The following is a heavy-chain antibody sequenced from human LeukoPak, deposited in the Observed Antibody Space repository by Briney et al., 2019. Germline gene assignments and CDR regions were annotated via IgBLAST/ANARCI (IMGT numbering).Heavy chain of an antibody. D-gene: IGHD3-16*02. Sequence: ASVKVSCKASGYTFTNYAITWVRQVPGQGLEWMGWISPYNGNTNFAQNLQGRVTMTTDTATSTAYMELRDLRSDDTAMYYCAITSARGTYRFLDYWGQGTLVTVSS. CDR3: AITSARGTYRFLDY. CDR2: ISPYNGNT. J-gene: IGHJ4*02. CDR1: GYTFTNYA. V-gene: IGHV1-18*01.